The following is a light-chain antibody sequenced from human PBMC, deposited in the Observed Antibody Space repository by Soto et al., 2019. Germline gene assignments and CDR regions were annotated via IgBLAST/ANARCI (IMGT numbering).Light chain of an antibody. Sequence: IQMTQSPSSLSASVGDRVTILCRASHGIRDDLGWYQQKPGKAPKLLIYAASILQRGVPIRFSGSGSGTNFTLSITSLQPEDSARYYCLQDYGYPWTFGQGTKVEVK. V-gene: IGKV1-6*01. J-gene: IGKJ1*01. CDR1: HGIRDD. CDR3: LQDYGYPWT. CDR2: AAS.